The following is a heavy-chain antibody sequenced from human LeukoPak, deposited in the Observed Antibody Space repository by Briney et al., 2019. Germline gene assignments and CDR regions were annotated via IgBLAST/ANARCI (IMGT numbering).Heavy chain of an antibody. CDR2: IKEDGTKK. Sequence: GGSLRLSCAASGFTFRNYWMSWVRQAPGKGLEWVANIKEDGTKKFYVDSVKGRFTISRDSAKNSPYLQMNSLRAEDTAVYYCARILTGYDAFDYWGQGTLVTVS. J-gene: IGHJ4*02. CDR3: ARILTGYDAFDY. V-gene: IGHV3-7*01. CDR1: GFTFRNYW. D-gene: IGHD3-9*01.